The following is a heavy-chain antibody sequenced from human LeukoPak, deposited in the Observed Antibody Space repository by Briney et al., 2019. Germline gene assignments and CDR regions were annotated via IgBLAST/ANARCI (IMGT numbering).Heavy chain of an antibody. CDR1: GGSISSYY. CDR2: IYYSGST. V-gene: IGHV4-59*01. D-gene: IGHD6-6*01. J-gene: IGHJ4*02. CDR3: ARSEISYYFDY. Sequence: SETLSLTCTVSGGSISSYYWSCILQPPGKGLEWIGYIYYSGSTNYNPSLKSRVTISVDTSKNQFSLKLSSVTAADTAVYYCARSEISYYFDYWGQGTLVTVSS.